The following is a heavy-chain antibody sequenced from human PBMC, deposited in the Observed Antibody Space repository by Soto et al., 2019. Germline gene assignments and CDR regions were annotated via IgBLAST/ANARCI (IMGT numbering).Heavy chain of an antibody. D-gene: IGHD3-16*01. CDR2: ISYDGINE. CDR3: ARTLYNLDY. V-gene: IGHV3-30*15. Sequence: GGSLRLSCEASGFTFTSYAMHWVRQAPGRGLEWVAVISYDGINEYYADSVKGRFTISGDNSKNTLFLQMSSLRVEDTAVYYCARTLYNLDYWGQGTLVTAPQ. CDR1: GFTFTSYA. J-gene: IGHJ4*02.